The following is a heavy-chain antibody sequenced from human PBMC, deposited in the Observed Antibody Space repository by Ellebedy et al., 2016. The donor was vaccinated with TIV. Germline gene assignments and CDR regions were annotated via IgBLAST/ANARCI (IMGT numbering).Heavy chain of an antibody. CDR1: GFTFRNYA. V-gene: IGHV3-23*01. CDR3: AKAQTPYGDTIYFEN. CDR2: IRGSGAGT. D-gene: IGHD4-17*01. Sequence: GESLKISCAASGFTFRNYAMSWVRQAPGKGLEWVSDIRGSGAGTYYPDSVRGRFTISRDNSKNTLNLQMDGLRTEDTAIYYCAKAQTPYGDTIYFENWGQGTLVTVSS. J-gene: IGHJ4*02.